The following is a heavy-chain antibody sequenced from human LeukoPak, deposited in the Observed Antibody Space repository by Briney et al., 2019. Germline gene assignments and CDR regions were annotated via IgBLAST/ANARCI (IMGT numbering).Heavy chain of an antibody. CDR1: GFTFSSYA. J-gene: IGHJ4*02. CDR3: AKSSFRHIAVAGTDY. D-gene: IGHD6-19*01. CDR2: ISGSGGST. Sequence: LPGGSLRLSCAASGFTFSSYAMSWVRQAPGKGLEWVSAISGSGGSTYYADSVKGRFTISRDNSKNTLYLQMNSLRAEDTAVYYCAKSSFRHIAVAGTDYWGQGTLVTVSS. V-gene: IGHV3-23*01.